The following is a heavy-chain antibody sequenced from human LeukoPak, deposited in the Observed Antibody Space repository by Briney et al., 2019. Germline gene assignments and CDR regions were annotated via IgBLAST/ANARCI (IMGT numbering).Heavy chain of an antibody. CDR3: ARDTGGYDFWSGSRHYYTDV. V-gene: IGHV4-59*01. J-gene: IGHJ6*03. CDR2: IYYSGST. Sequence: SETLSLTCTASGGSISSYYWSWIRQPPRKGLEWIGYIYYSGSTNYNPSLKSRVTISVDTSKNQFSLKLSSVTAADTAVYYCARDTGGYDFWSGSRHYYTDVWGKGTTVTVSS. CDR1: GGSISSYY. D-gene: IGHD3-3*01.